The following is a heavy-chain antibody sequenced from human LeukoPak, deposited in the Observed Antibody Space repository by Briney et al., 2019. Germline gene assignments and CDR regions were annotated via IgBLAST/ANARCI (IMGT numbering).Heavy chain of an antibody. CDR3: ARVTYYYGSGSYSHFDY. V-gene: IGHV4-34*01. Sequence: SETLSLTCVVYGGSFGGYYWSWIRQSPGKGLEWIGEINHSGSTNYNPSLKSRVTISVDTSKNQFSLKLSSVTAADTAVYYCARVTYYYGSGSYSHFDYWGQGTLVTVSS. CDR2: INHSGST. CDR1: GGSFGGYY. D-gene: IGHD3-10*01. J-gene: IGHJ4*02.